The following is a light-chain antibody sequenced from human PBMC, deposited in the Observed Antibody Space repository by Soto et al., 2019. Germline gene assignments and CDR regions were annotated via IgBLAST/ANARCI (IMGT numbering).Light chain of an antibody. CDR2: EVY. Sequence: QPVLTQPASVSGSPGQSITISCTGTSSDVDVSWYQHHPGKAPKFMIYEVYNRPSGVSNRFSGSKSGNTAFLTISGLQAEDEADYYCSSYIRNTVVFGGGTKVTVL. CDR3: SSYIRNTVV. J-gene: IGLJ2*01. V-gene: IGLV2-14*01. CDR1: SSDVD.